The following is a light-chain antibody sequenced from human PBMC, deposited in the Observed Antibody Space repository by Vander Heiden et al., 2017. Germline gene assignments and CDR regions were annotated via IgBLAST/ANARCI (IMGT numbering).Light chain of an antibody. J-gene: IGLJ1*01. V-gene: IGLV2-23*01. CDR3: CSFAGYSFYV. CDR1: SSDVGSYNF. CDR2: EGS. Sequence: QSALTQPASVSGSPGQSITISCTGTSSDVGSYNFVSWYQQHPGKAPKLMIYEGSKRPSGVSNRFSGSKSDNTASLTISGLQAEDEADYYCCSFAGYSFYVFGSGTKVTVL.